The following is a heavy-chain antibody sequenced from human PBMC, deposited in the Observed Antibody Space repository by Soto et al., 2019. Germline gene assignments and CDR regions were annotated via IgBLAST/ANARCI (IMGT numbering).Heavy chain of an antibody. D-gene: IGHD4-17*01. Sequence: PSETLSLTCAVSGGSISSSNWWSWVRQSPGKGLEWIGEIYHSGSTNYNPSLKSRVTMSVYTSKNQFSLKLSSVTAADTAVYYCARHYYGDSKLAYWGQGTLVTVSS. V-gene: IGHV4-4*02. CDR1: GGSISSSNW. CDR2: IYHSGST. J-gene: IGHJ4*02. CDR3: ARHYYGDSKLAY.